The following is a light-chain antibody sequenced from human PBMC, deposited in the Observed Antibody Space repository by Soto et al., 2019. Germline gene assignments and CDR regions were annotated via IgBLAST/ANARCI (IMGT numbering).Light chain of an antibody. J-gene: IGLJ3*02. CDR2: RNN. CDR1: SSNIGSNY. Sequence: QSALTQPPSASGTPGQRVTISCSGSSSNIGSNYVYWYKQLPGTAPKLLIYRNNQRPSGVPDRFSGSKSGTSASLAISGLRSEDEADYYCAAWDDSLSGPNWVFGGGTKVTVL. CDR3: AAWDDSLSGPNWV. V-gene: IGLV1-47*01.